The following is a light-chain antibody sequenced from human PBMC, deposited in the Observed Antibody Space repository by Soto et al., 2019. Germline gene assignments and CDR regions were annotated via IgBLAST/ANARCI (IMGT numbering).Light chain of an antibody. J-gene: IGKJ5*01. CDR2: LAS. Sequence: DIQMTQSPSSLSASVGDRVTITCRASQPISRYLSWYQYKPGKAPKLLIYLASSLESGVPSRFSGSGSGTDFALTISNLQPEDFATYYCQQSYSPPPITFGQGTRLEIK. CDR1: QPISRY. CDR3: QQSYSPPPIT. V-gene: IGKV1-39*01.